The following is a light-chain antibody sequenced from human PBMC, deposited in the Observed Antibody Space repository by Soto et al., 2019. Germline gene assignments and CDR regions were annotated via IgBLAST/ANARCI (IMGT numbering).Light chain of an antibody. CDR1: QSVSSSY. V-gene: IGKV3-20*01. J-gene: IGKJ2*01. Sequence: EIVLTQSPGTLSLSPGERATLSCRASQSVSSSYLTWYQQKPGQAPRLLIYGASSPATGIPDRFSGSGAGTDFTLTISGLEPDDVVVYYCQQYGTSSMYTFGQGTKLEIK. CDR3: QQYGTSSMYT. CDR2: GAS.